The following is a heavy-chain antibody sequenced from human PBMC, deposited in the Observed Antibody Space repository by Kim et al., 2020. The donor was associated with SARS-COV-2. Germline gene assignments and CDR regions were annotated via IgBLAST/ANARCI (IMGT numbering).Heavy chain of an antibody. J-gene: IGHJ3*01. CDR3: ARGGEYAFDV. V-gene: IGHV3-7*01. CDR1: GFTFGRYW. CDR2: INRDGSVK. Sequence: GGSLRLSCAASGFTFGRYWMKWVRQAPGTGLGWVAGINRDGSVKNYVDAGKGRFTISRDNAKNSVYLQMNSLRVEDTAMYYCARGGEYAFDVWGQVKIVTVSS.